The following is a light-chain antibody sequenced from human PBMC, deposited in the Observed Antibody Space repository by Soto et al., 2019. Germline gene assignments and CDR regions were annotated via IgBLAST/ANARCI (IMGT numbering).Light chain of an antibody. CDR3: QQYGRSGT. CDR2: GAS. J-gene: IGKJ1*01. Sequence: LTQAPGALSLSPGEISTLSGRARQSVSSSYVAWYQQKPGQAPRLLICGASNRATGIPDRFSGSGCGTDFTLTISRLEPEDFAVYYCQQYGRSGTFGQGTKVDIK. CDR1: QSVSSSY. V-gene: IGKV3-20*01.